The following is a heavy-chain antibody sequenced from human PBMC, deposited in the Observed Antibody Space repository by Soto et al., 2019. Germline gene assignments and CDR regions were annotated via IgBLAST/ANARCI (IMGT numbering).Heavy chain of an antibody. CDR1: GGTFSSYA. Sequence: SVKVSCKASGGTFSSYAISWVRQAPGQGLEWMGGIIPIFGTANYAQKFQGRVTITADESTSTAYMELSSLRSEDTAVYYCAKADSSGYYQSDYWGQGTLVTVSS. CDR2: IIPIFGTA. V-gene: IGHV1-69*13. CDR3: AKADSSGYYQSDY. J-gene: IGHJ4*02. D-gene: IGHD3-22*01.